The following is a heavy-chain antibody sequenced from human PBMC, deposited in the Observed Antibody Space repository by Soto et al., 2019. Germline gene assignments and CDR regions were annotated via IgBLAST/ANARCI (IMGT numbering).Heavy chain of an antibody. J-gene: IGHJ3*02. CDR1: GFTFSSHA. Sequence: GGSLRLSCAASGFTFSSHAMHWVRQAPGKGLEWEAVISYDGSNKYYADSVKGRFTISRDNSKNTLYVQMNSLRAEDMSLYYCARDRSDCWSGWDAFDIWGQGTMVTVSS. V-gene: IGHV3-30-3*01. D-gene: IGHD3-3*01. CDR2: ISYDGSNK. CDR3: ARDRSDCWSGWDAFDI.